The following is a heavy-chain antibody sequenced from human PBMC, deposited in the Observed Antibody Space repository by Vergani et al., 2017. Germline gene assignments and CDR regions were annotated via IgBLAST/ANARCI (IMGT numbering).Heavy chain of an antibody. Sequence: QVQLQESGPGLVKPSETLSLTCAVYGGSFSGYYWSWIRQPPGKGLEWIGEINHSGSTNYNPSLKSRVTISVDTSKNQFSLKLSSVTAADTAVYYCARGRWESLNAFDIWGQGTMVTVSS. J-gene: IGHJ3*02. CDR2: INHSGST. CDR1: GGSFSGYY. CDR3: ARGRWESLNAFDI. D-gene: IGHD1-26*01. V-gene: IGHV4-34*01.